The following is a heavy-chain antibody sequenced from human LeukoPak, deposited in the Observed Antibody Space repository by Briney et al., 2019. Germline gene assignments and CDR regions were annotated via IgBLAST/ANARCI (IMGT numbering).Heavy chain of an antibody. CDR1: GGSISSYY. J-gene: IGHJ4*02. CDR2: IYYSAST. V-gene: IGHV4-59*01. CDR3: ARLSSKKVANFDY. D-gene: IGHD2-15*01. Sequence: SETLSLTCTVSGGSISSYYWSWIRQPPGKGLEWIGYIYYSASTNYNPSLKSRVNISVDASKNQFSLRLTSVTAADTAVYYCARLSSKKVANFDYWGQGTLVTVSS.